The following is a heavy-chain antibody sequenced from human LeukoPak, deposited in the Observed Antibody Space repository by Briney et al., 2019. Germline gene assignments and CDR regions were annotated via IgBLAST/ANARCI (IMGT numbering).Heavy chain of an antibody. V-gene: IGHV4-59*01. Sequence: SETLSLTCTVSGGSISSYYWSWIRQPPGKGLEWIGYIYYSGSTNYNPSLKSRVTISVDTSKNQFSLKLSSVTAADTAVYYCARTGVPAAIQGYNYYMDVWGKGTTVTVSS. CDR2: IYYSGST. D-gene: IGHD2-2*02. CDR1: GGSISSYY. J-gene: IGHJ6*03. CDR3: ARTGVPAAIQGYNYYMDV.